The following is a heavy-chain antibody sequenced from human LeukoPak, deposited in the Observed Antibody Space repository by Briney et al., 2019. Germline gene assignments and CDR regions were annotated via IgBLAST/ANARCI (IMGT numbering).Heavy chain of an antibody. CDR2: ISWNSGSI. D-gene: IGHD4-17*01. CDR1: GFTVSSNY. CDR3: AKDRVYDYGDSRGAFDI. Sequence: PGGSLRLSCAASGFTVSSNYMSWVRQAPGKGLEWVSGISWNSGSIGYADSVKGRFTISRDNAKNSLYLQMNSLRAEDTALYYCAKDRVYDYGDSRGAFDIWGQGTMVTVSS. V-gene: IGHV3-9*01. J-gene: IGHJ3*02.